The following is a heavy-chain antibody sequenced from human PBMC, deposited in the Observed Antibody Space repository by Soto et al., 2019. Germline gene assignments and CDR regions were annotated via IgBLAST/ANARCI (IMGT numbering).Heavy chain of an antibody. CDR2: IIPILGIA. J-gene: IGHJ6*03. V-gene: IGHV1-69*08. Sequence: QVQLVQSGAEVKKPGSSVKVSCKASGGTFSSYTISWVRQAPGQGLEWMGRIIPILGIANYAQKFQGRVTITADKSTSTTYMELSSLRSEDTAVYYCARDGCSSTSCYFDYDYYYMDVWGKGTTVTVSS. D-gene: IGHD2-2*01. CDR3: ARDGCSSTSCYFDYDYYYMDV. CDR1: GGTFSSYT.